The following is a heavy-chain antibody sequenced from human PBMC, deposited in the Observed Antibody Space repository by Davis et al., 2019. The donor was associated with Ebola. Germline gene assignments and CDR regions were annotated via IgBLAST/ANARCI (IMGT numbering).Heavy chain of an antibody. V-gene: IGHV4-34*01. Sequence: ESLKISCAASGFTFSSYSMNWVRQAPGKGLEWIGEINHSGSTNYNPSLKSRVTISVDTSKNQFSLKLSSVTAADTAVYYCASLRSYYYYYGMDVWGQGTTVTVSS. CDR1: GFTFSSYS. J-gene: IGHJ6*02. CDR3: ASLRSYYYYYGMDV. CDR2: INHSGST.